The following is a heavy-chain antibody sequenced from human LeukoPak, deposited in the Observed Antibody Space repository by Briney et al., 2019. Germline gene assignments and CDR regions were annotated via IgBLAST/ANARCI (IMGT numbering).Heavy chain of an antibody. CDR1: GFSFGNYA. Sequence: GGSLRLSCVAPGFSFGNYAMSWVRQAPGKGLQWVSQISGTGGATWYAGFARDRFTISRDNSKKTLYLQMSGLRVEDTAMYYCVKDPRDTYGTNWFVSWGQGTLLIVSS. CDR3: VKDPRDTYGTNWFVS. CDR2: ISGTGGAT. V-gene: IGHV3-23*01. D-gene: IGHD2-21*01. J-gene: IGHJ5*01.